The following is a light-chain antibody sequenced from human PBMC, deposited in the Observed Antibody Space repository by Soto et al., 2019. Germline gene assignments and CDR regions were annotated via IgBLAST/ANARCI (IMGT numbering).Light chain of an antibody. V-gene: IGLV2-23*02. CDR2: EVS. CDR1: SSDVGSYNL. Sequence: QSALTQPASVSGSPGQSITISCTGTSSDVGSYNLVSWYQQHPGKAPKLMIYEVSKRPSGVSNRFSGSKSGNTASLTISGLQAEDEADYYGCSYAGSSTFVVFGGVTKLTVL. CDR3: CSYAGSSTFVV. J-gene: IGLJ2*01.